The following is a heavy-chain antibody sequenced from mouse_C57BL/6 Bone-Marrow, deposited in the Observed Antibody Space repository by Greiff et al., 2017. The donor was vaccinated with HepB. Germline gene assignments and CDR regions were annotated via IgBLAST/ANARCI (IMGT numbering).Heavy chain of an antibody. Sequence: VQLQESGAELVRPGTSVKVSCKASGYAFTNYLIEWVKQRPGQGLEWIGVINPGSGGTNYNEKFKGKATLTADKSSSTAYMQLSSLTSEDAAVYFCARWFYCYFDVWGTGTTVTVSS. CDR1: GYAFTNYL. CDR2: INPGSGGT. D-gene: IGHD2-2*01. CDR3: ARWFYCYFDV. J-gene: IGHJ1*03. V-gene: IGHV1-54*01.